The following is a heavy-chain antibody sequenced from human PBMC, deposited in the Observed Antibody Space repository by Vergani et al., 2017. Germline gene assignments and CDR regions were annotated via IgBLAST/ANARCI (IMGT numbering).Heavy chain of an antibody. D-gene: IGHD6-13*01. CDR1: GYTFTSYY. J-gene: IGHJ6*02. CDR3: ARSLAAAGHYYYYYGMDV. CDR2: INPSGGST. Sequence: QVQLVQSGAEVKKPGASVKVSCKASGYTFTSYYMHWVRHAPGQGLEWMGIINPSGGSTSYAQKFQGRVTMTRDTSTSTVYMELSSLRSEDTAVYYCARSLAAAGHYYYYYGMDVWGQGTTVTVSS. V-gene: IGHV1-46*03.